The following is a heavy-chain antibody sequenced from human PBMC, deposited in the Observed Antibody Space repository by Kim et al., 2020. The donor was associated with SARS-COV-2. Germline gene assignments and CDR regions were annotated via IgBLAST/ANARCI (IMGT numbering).Heavy chain of an antibody. CDR1: GFTFSSYW. Sequence: GGSLRLSCAASGFTFSSYWMSWVRQAPGKGLEWVANIKQDGSEKYYVDSVKGRFTISRDNAKNSLYLQMNSLRAEDTAVYYCARVRGRRGYSGYDFRGGSAFDIWGQGTMVTVSS. CDR3: ARVRGRRGYSGYDFRGGSAFDI. V-gene: IGHV3-7*03. CDR2: IKQDGSEK. J-gene: IGHJ3*02. D-gene: IGHD5-12*01.